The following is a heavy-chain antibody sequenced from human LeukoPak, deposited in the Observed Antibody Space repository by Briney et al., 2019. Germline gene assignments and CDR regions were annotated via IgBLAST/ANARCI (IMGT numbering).Heavy chain of an antibody. V-gene: IGHV4-38-2*01. D-gene: IGHD4-23*01. Sequence: SETLSLTCSVSGYSINSGYHWGWIRQPPGKGLEWIAIMYHTGSTHYNPSLQSRVTISIDTSKNHFSLKLRSVSAADTAIYYCATSEGGGFFDYWGQGTPVTVSS. CDR2: MYHTGST. J-gene: IGHJ4*02. CDR1: GYSINSGYH. CDR3: ATSEGGGFFDY.